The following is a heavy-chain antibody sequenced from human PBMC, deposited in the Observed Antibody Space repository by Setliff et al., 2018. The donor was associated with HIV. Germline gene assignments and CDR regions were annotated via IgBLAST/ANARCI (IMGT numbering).Heavy chain of an antibody. CDR3: ARRIDDSGSFPDKNWFDT. J-gene: IGHJ5*02. CDR1: GDSISSYS. V-gene: IGHV4-4*09. CDR2: IFSSGST. Sequence: SETLSLTCTVSGDSISSYSWNWIRQSPGGGLEWIGFIFSSGSTKYNPSLQSRVTMSIDTSKNQFSLRLTSVTAADTAVYYCARRIDDSGSFPDKNWFDTWGQGGLVTVSS. D-gene: IGHD3-10*01.